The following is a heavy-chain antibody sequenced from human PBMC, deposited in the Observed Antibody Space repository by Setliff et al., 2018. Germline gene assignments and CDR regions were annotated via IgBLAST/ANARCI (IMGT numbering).Heavy chain of an antibody. CDR3: STRTVAARSLDT. Sequence: GGSLRLSCAASGFTFSSYWMHWVSQVPGKGLVWVSRINNDGSSGDYADSVKGRFAISRDNAKNTVYLQMNSLRAEDTAVYYCSTRTVAARSLDTWGQGTLVAVSS. D-gene: IGHD6-13*01. CDR2: INNDGSSG. V-gene: IGHV3-74*01. J-gene: IGHJ5*02. CDR1: GFTFSSYW.